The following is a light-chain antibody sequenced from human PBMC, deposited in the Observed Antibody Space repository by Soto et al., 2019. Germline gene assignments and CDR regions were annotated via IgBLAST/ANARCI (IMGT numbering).Light chain of an antibody. V-gene: IGLV1-44*01. J-gene: IGLJ3*02. Sequence: QSVLTQPPSASGTPGQRVTISCSGSSSNIESHTVNWYQQLPGTAPKLLIYNTNLRPSGVPDRFSGSKSGTSASLAISGLQSEDEADYFCASWDDSLSGWVFGGGTKVTVL. CDR2: NTN. CDR3: ASWDDSLSGWV. CDR1: SSNIESHT.